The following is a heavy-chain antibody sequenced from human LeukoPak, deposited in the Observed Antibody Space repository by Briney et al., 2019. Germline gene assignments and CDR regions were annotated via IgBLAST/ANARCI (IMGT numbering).Heavy chain of an antibody. J-gene: IGHJ6*03. CDR2: INPNSGGT. CDR1: GYTFTGYY. CDR3: ARGDYAGGYYYMDV. Sequence: ASVKVSCKASGYTFTGYYMHRVRQAPGQGLEWMGWINPNSGGTNYAQKFQGRVTMTRDTSISTAYMELSRLRSDDTAVYYCARGDYAGGYYYMDVWGKGTTLTVSS. V-gene: IGHV1-2*02. D-gene: IGHD3-16*01.